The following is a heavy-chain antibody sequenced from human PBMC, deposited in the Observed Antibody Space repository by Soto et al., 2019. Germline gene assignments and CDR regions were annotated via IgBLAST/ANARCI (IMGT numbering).Heavy chain of an antibody. J-gene: IGHJ5*02. V-gene: IGHV1-3*04. CDR1: GYVFTSHA. Sequence: QVRLVQSGAEVKKPGASVKVSCKTSGYVFTSHAIHWVRQAPGQGLEWMGWINTGNGNTKYSQKFQDRVTITRDTSASPAYMELSSLRSEDTALYYCARYRIATTGLSPWGQGTLVTVSS. CDR2: INTGNGNT. D-gene: IGHD6-13*01. CDR3: ARYRIATTGLSP.